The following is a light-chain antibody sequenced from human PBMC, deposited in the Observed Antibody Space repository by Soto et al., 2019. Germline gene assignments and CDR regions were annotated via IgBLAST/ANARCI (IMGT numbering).Light chain of an antibody. V-gene: IGLV2-8*01. Sequence: QSALTQPPSASGSPGQSVTISCTGTSSDIGGYDYVSWYQQHPGKDPKLLIFEVTNRPSGIPDRFSGSKSGNTASLTVSGLQPEDEADYYCSSYGGSKNKLVFGGGTKLTVL. CDR1: SSDIGGYDY. CDR3: SSYGGSKNKLV. CDR2: EVT. J-gene: IGLJ2*01.